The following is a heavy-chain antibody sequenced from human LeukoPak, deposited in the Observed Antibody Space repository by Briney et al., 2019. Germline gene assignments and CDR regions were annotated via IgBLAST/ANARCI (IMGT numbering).Heavy chain of an antibody. CDR3: ATLDSTKSVL. Sequence: PGGSLRLSCVASGFMFGRDWISWVRQAPGKGLEWVACIKQDGSENYYVDSVRGRFTVSVDNGKNSLYLQMNSLRAEDTARYYCATLDSTKSVLWGRGTAVIVSS. CDR1: GFMFGRDW. V-gene: IGHV3-7*01. D-gene: IGHD2-2*01. J-gene: IGHJ1*01. CDR2: IKQDGSEN.